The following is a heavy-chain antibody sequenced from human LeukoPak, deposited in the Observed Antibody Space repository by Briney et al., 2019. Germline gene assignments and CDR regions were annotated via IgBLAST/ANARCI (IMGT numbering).Heavy chain of an antibody. CDR1: GFTISSYR. CDR3: ARVSDSSGYSSDY. D-gene: IGHD3-22*01. CDR2: IKQDGSEK. V-gene: IGHV3-7*02. Sequence: GGSLRLSCAASGFTISSYRMSWVRHAQGKGLEWVANIKQDGSEKYYEDSVTGRFTISRDNTNNSLYLQMNSLRAEDTAVYYCARVSDSSGYSSDYWGQGTLVTVSS. J-gene: IGHJ4*02.